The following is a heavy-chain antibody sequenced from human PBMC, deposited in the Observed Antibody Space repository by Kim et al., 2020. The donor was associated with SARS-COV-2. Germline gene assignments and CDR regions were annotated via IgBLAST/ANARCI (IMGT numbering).Heavy chain of an antibody. CDR2: VNAANDET. CDR1: GYTFKSYP. Sequence: ASVKVSCKAYGYTFKSYPIHWLRQAPGQRPEWMGWVNAANDETQYSQKFQGRVTITRDTSANTAYMELRRLTTKDTAIYYCARDMEPTVYAYWGQGTLVT. CDR3: ARDMEPTVYAY. V-gene: IGHV1-3*01. D-gene: IGHD4-4*01. J-gene: IGHJ4*02.